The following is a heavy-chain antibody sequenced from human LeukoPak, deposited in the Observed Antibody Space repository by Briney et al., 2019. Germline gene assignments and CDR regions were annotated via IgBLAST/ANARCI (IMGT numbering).Heavy chain of an antibody. Sequence: PGGSLRLSCAASGFYFNNVWMSWVRQAPGKGLEWVGHIKSKPDGGTTECAAPVIGRFTISRDDSKNTLYLQMNSLRSEDTAVYYCTSLGATGFYVFDYWGQGTLVTVSS. D-gene: IGHD1-26*01. V-gene: IGHV3-15*01. CDR2: IKSKPDGGTT. CDR3: TSLGATGFYVFDY. CDR1: GFYFNNVW. J-gene: IGHJ4*02.